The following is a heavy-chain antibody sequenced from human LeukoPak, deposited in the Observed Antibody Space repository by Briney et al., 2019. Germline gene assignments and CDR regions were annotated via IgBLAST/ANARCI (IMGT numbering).Heavy chain of an antibody. D-gene: IGHD6-6*01. J-gene: IGHJ4*02. CDR3: AKARQPDSSSSGFDY. Sequence: PGGSLRLSCAASGFTFSSYAMSWVRQAPGKGLEWVSAISGSGGSTHYADSVKGRFTISRDNSKNTLYLQMNSLRAEDTAVYYCAKARQPDSSSSGFDYWGQGTLVTVSS. CDR1: GFTFSSYA. V-gene: IGHV3-23*01. CDR2: ISGSGGST.